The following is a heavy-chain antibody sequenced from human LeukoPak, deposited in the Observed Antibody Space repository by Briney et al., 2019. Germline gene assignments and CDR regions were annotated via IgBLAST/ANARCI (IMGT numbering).Heavy chain of an antibody. V-gene: IGHV4-59*01. Sequence: PSETLSLTCTVSGGSISSYYWSWIRQPPGKGLERIGYIYYSGSTNYNPSLKSRVTISVDTSKNQFSLKLSSVTAADTAVYYCARAVVPDYYGSGSSAFDIWGQGTMVTVSS. CDR1: GGSISSYY. CDR3: ARAVVPDYYGSGSSAFDI. J-gene: IGHJ3*02. CDR2: IYYSGST. D-gene: IGHD3-10*01.